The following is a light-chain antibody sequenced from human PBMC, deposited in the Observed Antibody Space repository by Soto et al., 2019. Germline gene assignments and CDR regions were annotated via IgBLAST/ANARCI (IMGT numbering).Light chain of an antibody. CDR2: GAS. CDR3: QQYGSSPYT. V-gene: IGKV3-15*01. J-gene: IGKJ2*01. Sequence: IVMTQSPATLSVSPGERATLSCRASQSIASNLAWYQQKPGQAPRLLIYGASTRATGIPARFSGSGSGTKFTLIISSLQSEDFAVYYCQQYGSSPYTFGQGTKLEIK. CDR1: QSIASN.